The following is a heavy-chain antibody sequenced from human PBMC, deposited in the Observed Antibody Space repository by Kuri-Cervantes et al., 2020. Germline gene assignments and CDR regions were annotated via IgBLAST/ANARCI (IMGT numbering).Heavy chain of an antibody. CDR2: ISSSSSTI. CDR3: AREPNSGYDYFDY. V-gene: IGHV3-48*01. D-gene: IGHD5-12*01. CDR1: GFTFGDYA. Sequence: GESLKISCTASGFTFGDYAMSWVRQAPGKGLEWVSYISSSSSTIYYADSVKGRFTISRDNAKNSLYLQMNSLRAEDTAVYYCAREPNSGYDYFDYWGQGTLVTVSS. J-gene: IGHJ4*02.